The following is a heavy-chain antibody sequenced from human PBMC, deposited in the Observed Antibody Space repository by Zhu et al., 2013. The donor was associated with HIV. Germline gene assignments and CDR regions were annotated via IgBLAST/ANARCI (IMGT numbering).Heavy chain of an antibody. J-gene: IGHJ6*02. CDR2: IIPIFGTA. Sequence: QVQLVQSGAEVKKPGSSVKVSCKASGGTFSSYAISWVRQAPGQGLEWMGGIIPIFGTANYAQKFQGRVTITADESTSTAYMELSSLRSEDTAVYYCARGSPEFWSGYYFRGNYYYGMDVWGQGTTVTVSS. V-gene: IGHV1-69*01. CDR3: ARGSPEFWSGYYFRGNYYYGMDV. D-gene: IGHD3-3*01. CDR1: GGTFSSYA.